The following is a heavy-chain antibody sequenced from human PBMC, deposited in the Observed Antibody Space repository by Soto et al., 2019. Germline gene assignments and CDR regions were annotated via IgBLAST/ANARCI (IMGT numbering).Heavy chain of an antibody. CDR1: VYTFTGYY. CDR3: ASSYSNYALIDYYYYGMDV. V-gene: IGHV1-2*02. J-gene: IGHJ6*02. Sequence: GPSVKVSCKASVYTFTGYYMQWVRQAPGQGLEWMGWINPNSGGTKYSQKFQGRVTITRDTSAGTAYMELSSLRSEDTAVYYCASSYSNYALIDYYYYGMDVWGQGTTVTVSS. D-gene: IGHD4-4*01. CDR2: INPNSGGT.